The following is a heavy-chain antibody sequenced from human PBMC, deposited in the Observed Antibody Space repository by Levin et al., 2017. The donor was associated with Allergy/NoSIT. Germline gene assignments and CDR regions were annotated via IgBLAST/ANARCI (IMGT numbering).Heavy chain of an antibody. CDR2: INWNGGST. D-gene: IGHD6-13*01. J-gene: IGHJ3*02. CDR1: GFTFDDYG. Sequence: GESLKISCAASGFTFDDYGMSWVRQAPGKGLEWVSGINWNGGSTGYADSVKGRFTISRDNAKNSLYLQMNSLRAEDTALYHCARVMQQLVNAFDIWGQGTMVTVSS. CDR3: ARVMQQLVNAFDI. V-gene: IGHV3-20*01.